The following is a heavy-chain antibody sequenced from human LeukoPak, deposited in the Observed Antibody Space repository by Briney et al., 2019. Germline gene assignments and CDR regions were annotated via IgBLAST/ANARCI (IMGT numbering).Heavy chain of an antibody. V-gene: IGHV4-59*08. D-gene: IGHD6-13*01. J-gene: IGHJ4*02. CDR1: GGSVGSYY. Sequence: SETLSLSCTVSGGSVGSYYWSWIRQSPGKGLEWIGYIYYGGRANYNPSLKSRATISIDRSKNQFSLKLSSLTAADTAVYYCARHGSSYSFDYWGQGTLVTVSS. CDR2: IYYGGRA. CDR3: ARHGSSYSFDY.